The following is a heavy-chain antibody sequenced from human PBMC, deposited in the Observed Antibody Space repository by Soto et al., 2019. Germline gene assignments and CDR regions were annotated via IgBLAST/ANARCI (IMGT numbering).Heavy chain of an antibody. V-gene: IGHV1-58*01. J-gene: IGHJ6*03. CDR3: AFGSYSSGWYVDYYYYYMDV. CDR2: IVVGSGNT. Sequence: SVKVSCKASGFTFTSSAVQWVRQARGQRLEWIGWIVVGSGNTNYAQKFQERVTITRDMSTSTANMKLSSLRSKDTAVYYCAFGSYSSGWYVDYYYYYMDVWGKGTTVTVSS. CDR1: GFTFTSSA. D-gene: IGHD6-19*01.